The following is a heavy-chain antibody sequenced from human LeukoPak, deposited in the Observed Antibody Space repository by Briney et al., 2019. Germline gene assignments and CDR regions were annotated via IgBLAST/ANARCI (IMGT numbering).Heavy chain of an antibody. CDR2: INQDESEK. CDR1: GFTVSSNY. D-gene: IGHD2-2*01. J-gene: IGHJ4*02. CDR3: VRIAVEV. V-gene: IGHV3-7*01. Sequence: GGSLRLSCAASGFTVSSNYMSWVRQAPGKGLEWVASINQDESEKYYVDSVKGRFTISRDNADNSLYLQMNSLRPEDTAVYYCVRIAVEVWGQGTLVTVSS.